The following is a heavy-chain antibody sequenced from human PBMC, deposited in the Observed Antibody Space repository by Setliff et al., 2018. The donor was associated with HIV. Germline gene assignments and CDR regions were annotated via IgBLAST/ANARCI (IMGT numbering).Heavy chain of an antibody. J-gene: IGHJ3*02. Sequence: ASVKVSCKASGYTFTGYYMHWVRQAPGQGLEWMGWINPNSGGTNYAQKFQGRVTMTRDTSTSTVYMELSSLRSEDTAVYYCARRYCSGGSCYSGAFDIWGQGTMVTV. V-gene: IGHV1-2*02. CDR1: GYTFTGYY. CDR2: INPNSGGT. CDR3: ARRYCSGGSCYSGAFDI. D-gene: IGHD2-15*01.